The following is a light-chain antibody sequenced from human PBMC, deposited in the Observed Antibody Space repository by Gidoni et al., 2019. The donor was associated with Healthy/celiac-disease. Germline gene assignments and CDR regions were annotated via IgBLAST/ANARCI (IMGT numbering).Light chain of an antibody. J-gene: IGKJ3*01. CDR3: QQRST. CDR2: DAS. CDR1: QSVSSY. V-gene: IGKV3-11*01. Sequence: EIVLTQSPATLSLSPGERATLSCRASQSVSSYLAWYQQKPGQAPRLLIYDASNRATGIPARFSGSGSGTDFTLTISSLEPEDFAVYYCQQRSTFXPXTKVXIK.